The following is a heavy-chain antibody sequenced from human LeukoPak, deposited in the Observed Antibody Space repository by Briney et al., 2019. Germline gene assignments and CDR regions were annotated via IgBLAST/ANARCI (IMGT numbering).Heavy chain of an antibody. CDR3: ARDSSDIRSLIAH. CDR2: IDAGNGDT. Sequence: ASVKVSCKASGYTFSDYAMHWVRQAPGQRFEWMGWIDAGNGDTRYSQKFQGRVTITADESASTAYMELSSLRSEDTAVYYCARDSSDIRSLIAHWGQGTLVTVSS. J-gene: IGHJ1*01. V-gene: IGHV1-3*01. D-gene: IGHD2-15*01. CDR1: GYTFSDYA.